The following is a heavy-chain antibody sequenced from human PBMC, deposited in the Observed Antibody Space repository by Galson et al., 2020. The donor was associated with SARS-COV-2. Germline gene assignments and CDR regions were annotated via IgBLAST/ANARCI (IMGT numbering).Heavy chain of an antibody. Sequence: KMSGPTLVKPTQTLTLTCTFSGFSLSTSGVGVGWIRQPPGKALEWLALIYWDDDKRYSPSLKSRLTITKDTSKNQVVLTMTNMDPVDTATYYCAHSYDHSSGYSDGGYYFDYWGQGTLVTVSS. CDR2: IYWDDDK. CDR3: AHSYDHSSGYSDGGYYFDY. V-gene: IGHV2-5*02. J-gene: IGHJ4*02. CDR1: GFSLSTSGVG. D-gene: IGHD3-22*01.